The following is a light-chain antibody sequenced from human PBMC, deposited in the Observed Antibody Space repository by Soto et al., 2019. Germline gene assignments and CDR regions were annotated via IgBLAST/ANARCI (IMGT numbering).Light chain of an antibody. CDR2: EGS. CDR3: CSCAASRGV. V-gene: IGLV2-23*01. Sequence: QSVLTQPASVSGSPGQSITISCTGTSSDVGSYNLVSWYQQHPGKAPKLMIYEGSKRPSGVSNRFSGSKSGNTASLTISGLQAEDEADYYCCSCAASRGVFGTGTKVT. CDR1: SSDVGSYNL. J-gene: IGLJ1*01.